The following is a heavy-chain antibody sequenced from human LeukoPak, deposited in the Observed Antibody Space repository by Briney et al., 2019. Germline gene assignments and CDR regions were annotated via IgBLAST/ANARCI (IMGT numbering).Heavy chain of an antibody. J-gene: IGHJ4*02. Sequence: PGRSLRLSCAASGLTFSSYAMHWVRQAPGKGLEWVAVISYDGSNKYYADSVKGRFTISRDNSKNTLYLQMNSLRAEDTAVYYCARERDWGEGTLVTVSS. CDR2: ISYDGSNK. CDR3: ARERD. V-gene: IGHV3-30*04. CDR1: GLTFSSYA.